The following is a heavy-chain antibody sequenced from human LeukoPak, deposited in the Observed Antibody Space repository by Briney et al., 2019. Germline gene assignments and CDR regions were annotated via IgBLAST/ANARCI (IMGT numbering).Heavy chain of an antibody. CDR1: GFTFSSYA. J-gene: IGHJ4*02. Sequence: GGSLRLSCAASGFTFSSYAMSWVRQAPGKGLEWVSAISGSGGSTYYADSVKGRFTISRDNSKNTLYLQMNSLRAEDTAVYYCAKDALTYCSSTSCSQDYWGQGTLVTVSS. CDR3: AKDALTYCSSTSCSQDY. CDR2: ISGSGGST. D-gene: IGHD2-2*01. V-gene: IGHV3-23*01.